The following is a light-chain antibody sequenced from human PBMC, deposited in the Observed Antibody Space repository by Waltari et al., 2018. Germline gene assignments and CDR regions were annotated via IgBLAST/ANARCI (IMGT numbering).Light chain of an antibody. Sequence: QSGLTQPASVSGSPGQSITISCIATSIDIGAYDSASWYQQHPGKAPKLLIYDVRDRPSGGSHRFSGSKSGNAASLTISGLQAEDEATYYCSSPTTRSTQVFGSGTKVTV. V-gene: IGLV2-14*01. CDR1: SIDIGAYDS. J-gene: IGLJ1*01. CDR2: DVR. CDR3: SSPTTRSTQV.